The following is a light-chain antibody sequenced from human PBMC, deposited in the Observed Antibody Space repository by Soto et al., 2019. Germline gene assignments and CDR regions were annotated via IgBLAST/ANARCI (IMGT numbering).Light chain of an antibody. CDR1: GPDVGGYNY. Sequence: QSALTQPASVSGSPGQSITLSCTGSGPDVGGYNYVSWYQQFPGEAPKLLIFEVSNRPSGVSDRFSASKSGNTATLVISGLQRDDEAAYYCSSYAGSTFWIFGGGTKLTVL. CDR2: EVS. CDR3: SSYAGSTFWI. V-gene: IGLV2-14*01. J-gene: IGLJ3*02.